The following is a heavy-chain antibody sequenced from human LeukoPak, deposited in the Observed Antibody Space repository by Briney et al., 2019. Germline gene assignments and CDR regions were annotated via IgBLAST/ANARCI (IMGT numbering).Heavy chain of an antibody. CDR1: GYTFTSYG. Sequence: ASVKVSCKASGYTFTSYGISWVRQAPGQGLEWMGWISAYNGNTNYAQKLQGRVTMTTDTSTSTAYMELRSLRSDDTAVYYCAGAPNPDDALDIWGQGTMVTVSS. J-gene: IGHJ3*02. CDR3: AGAPNPDDALDI. V-gene: IGHV1-18*01. CDR2: ISAYNGNT.